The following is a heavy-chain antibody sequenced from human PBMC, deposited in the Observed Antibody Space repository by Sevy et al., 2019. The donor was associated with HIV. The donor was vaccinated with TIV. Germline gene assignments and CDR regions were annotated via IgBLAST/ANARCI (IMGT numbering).Heavy chain of an antibody. J-gene: IGHJ6*02. CDR2: VKSKTDGGTT. CDR3: TTVTYYYNGMDV. D-gene: IGHD4-4*01. CDR1: GFTFINAW. Sequence: GGSLRLSCAASGFTFINAWMSWVRQAPGKGLEWVGRVKSKTDGGTTDYAAPVKGRFTISRDDSKNTLYLQMNSPKAADPDEYYSTTVTYYYNGMDVWGQGTTVTVSS. V-gene: IGHV3-15*01.